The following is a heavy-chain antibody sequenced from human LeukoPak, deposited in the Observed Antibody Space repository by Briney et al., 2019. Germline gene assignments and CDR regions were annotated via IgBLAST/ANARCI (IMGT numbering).Heavy chain of an antibody. J-gene: IGHJ6*02. CDR3: ARARRRELLKLDYYYYYGMDV. V-gene: IGHV4-34*01. CDR2: INHSGST. D-gene: IGHD1-26*01. CDR1: GGSFSGYY. Sequence: PSETLSLTCAVYGGSFSGYYWSWIRQPPGKGLEWIGEINHSGSTNYNPSLKSRVTISVDTSKYQFSLKLSSVTAADTAVYYCARARRRELLKLDYYYYYGMDVWGQGTTVTVSS.